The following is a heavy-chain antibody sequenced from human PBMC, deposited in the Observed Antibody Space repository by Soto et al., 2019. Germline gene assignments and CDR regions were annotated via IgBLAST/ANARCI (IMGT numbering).Heavy chain of an antibody. CDR1: GYTFTSYG. CDR3: AGVWGITTYYYDSSGYSLGWFDP. Sequence: QVQLVQSGAEVKKPGASVKVSCKASGYTFTSYGISWVRQAPGQGLEWMGWISAYNGNTNDAQKLQGRVTMTTDTSTSTAYMELRSLRSDDTAVYYCAGVWGITTYYYDSSGYSLGWFDPWGQGTLVTVSS. J-gene: IGHJ5*02. D-gene: IGHD3-22*01. CDR2: ISAYNGNT. V-gene: IGHV1-18*01.